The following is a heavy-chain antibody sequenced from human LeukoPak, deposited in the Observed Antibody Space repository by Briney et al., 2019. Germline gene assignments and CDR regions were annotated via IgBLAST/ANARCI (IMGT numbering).Heavy chain of an antibody. Sequence: SGTLSLTCAVSGGSISSSNWWSWVRQPPGKGLEWIGEIYHSGSTNYNPSLKSRVTISVDKSKNQFSLKLSSVTAADTAVYYCSRVGDYGSGSLLGLWGQGTLVTVSS. V-gene: IGHV4-4*02. J-gene: IGHJ4*02. CDR2: IYHSGST. CDR3: SRVGDYGSGSLLGL. D-gene: IGHD3-10*01. CDR1: GGSISSSNW.